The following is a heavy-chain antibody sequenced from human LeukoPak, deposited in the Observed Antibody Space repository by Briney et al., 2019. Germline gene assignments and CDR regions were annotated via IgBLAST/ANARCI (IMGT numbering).Heavy chain of an antibody. CDR2: ISYTGST. D-gene: IGHD3-16*01. Sequence: SETLSLTCTVSSGYFSSDYWSWIRQPPGKALEWVGWISYTGSTKYDSSLNSRATISVDTSQKQFSLRLNYVTAEDTAVSYCARFTYYGPFDYWGQGISVTVSS. CDR1: SGYFSSDY. CDR3: ARFTYYGPFDY. J-gene: IGHJ4*02. V-gene: IGHV4-59*01.